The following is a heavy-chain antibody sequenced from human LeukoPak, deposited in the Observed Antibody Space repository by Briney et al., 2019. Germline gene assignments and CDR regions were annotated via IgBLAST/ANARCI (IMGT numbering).Heavy chain of an antibody. Sequence: ASVKVSCKASGHTFTGYYMHWVRQAPGQGLEWMGRINPNSGGTNYAQKFQGRVTMTRDTSISTAYMELSRLRSDDTAVYYCARVSVVVPFYGMDVWGQGTTVTVSS. V-gene: IGHV1-2*06. CDR1: GHTFTGYY. CDR3: ARVSVVVPFYGMDV. D-gene: IGHD2-2*01. CDR2: INPNSGGT. J-gene: IGHJ6*02.